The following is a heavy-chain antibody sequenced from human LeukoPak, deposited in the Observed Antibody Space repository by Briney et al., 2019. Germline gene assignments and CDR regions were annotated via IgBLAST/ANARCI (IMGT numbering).Heavy chain of an antibody. V-gene: IGHV3-33*01. CDR1: GFTFSSYG. Sequence: HPGGSLRLSCAASGFTFSSYGMHWVRQAPGKGLEWVAVIWYDGSNKYYADSVKGRFTISRDNAKNSLYLQMNSLRAEDTAVYYCARIPLNWYGSGYFLYFDYWGQGTLVTVSS. CDR2: IWYDGSNK. J-gene: IGHJ4*02. D-gene: IGHD3-22*01. CDR3: ARIPLNWYGSGYFLYFDY.